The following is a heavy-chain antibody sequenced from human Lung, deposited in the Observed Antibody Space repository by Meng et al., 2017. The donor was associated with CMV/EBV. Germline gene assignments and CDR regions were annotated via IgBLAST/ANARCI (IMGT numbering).Heavy chain of an antibody. CDR2: ISANNGNK. Sequence: ASVXVSXXASGYTFSDSGIAWVRQVPGQGLEWMGWISANNGNKNYVEQFQGRVTMTTDTSTSTAYMELRSLRSDDTAVYYCARWWGILGVVVKTPDYWGQGTLVTVSS. D-gene: IGHD3-3*01. J-gene: IGHJ4*02. CDR3: ARWWGILGVVVKTPDY. CDR1: GYTFSDSG. V-gene: IGHV1-18*01.